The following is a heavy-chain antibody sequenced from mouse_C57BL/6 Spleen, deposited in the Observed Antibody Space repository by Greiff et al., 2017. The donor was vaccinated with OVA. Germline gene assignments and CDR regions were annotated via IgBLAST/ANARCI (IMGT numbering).Heavy chain of an antibody. V-gene: IGHV1-39*01. D-gene: IGHD1-1*01. CDR3: ARPHYYVSSYDWYFGV. CDR2: INPNYGTT. J-gene: IGHJ1*03. Sequence: EVQLVESGPELVKPGASVKISCKASGYSFTDYNMNWVKQSNGKSLEWIGVINPNYGTTSYNQKFKGKATLTVDQSSSTAYMQLNRLTSEDSAVYYCARPHYYVSSYDWYFGVWGTGTTVTVSS. CDR1: GYSFTDYN.